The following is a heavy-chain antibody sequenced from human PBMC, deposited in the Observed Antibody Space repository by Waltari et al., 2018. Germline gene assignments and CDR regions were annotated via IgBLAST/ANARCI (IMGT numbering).Heavy chain of an antibody. J-gene: IGHJ4*02. CDR2: IYTSGST. CDR1: GGSVSRGSDY. V-gene: IGHV4-61*09. Sequence: QVQLQESGPGLVKPSQTLSLTCTVSGGSVSRGSDYWSWIRQPAGKGREWVGHIYTSGSTTDNPSLKSRVTISRDTSKKQCYLELRSMTAADTAVYYCARSPTGWGYFDHWGQATLVTVSS. D-gene: IGHD6-19*01. CDR3: ARSPTGWGYFDH.